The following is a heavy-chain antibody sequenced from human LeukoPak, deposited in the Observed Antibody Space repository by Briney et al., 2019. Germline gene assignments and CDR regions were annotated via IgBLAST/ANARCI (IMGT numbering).Heavy chain of an antibody. CDR2: IWYDGSNK. CDR3: AKVRLRYFDWLLGALDY. V-gene: IGHV3-33*06. D-gene: IGHD3-9*01. CDR1: GFTFSNYG. J-gene: IGHJ4*02. Sequence: PGGSLRLSCAASGFTFSNYGMHWVRQAPGKGLEWVAVIWYDGSNKYHADSVKGRFTISRDNSKNTLYLQMNSLRAEDTAVYYCAKVRLRYFDWLLGALDYWGQGTLVTVSS.